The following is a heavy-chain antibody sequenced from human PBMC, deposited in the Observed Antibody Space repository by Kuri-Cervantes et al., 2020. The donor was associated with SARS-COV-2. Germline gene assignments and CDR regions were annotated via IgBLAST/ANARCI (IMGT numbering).Heavy chain of an antibody. V-gene: IGHV1-2*02. CDR1: GYTFTGYY. Sequence: ASVKVSCKASGYTFTGYYMHWVRQAPGQGLEWMGWINPNSGGTNYAQKFQGRVTMTRDTSISTAYMELSRLRSDDTAVYYCAREYYDFWSGWSAADYWGQGTLVTVSS. J-gene: IGHJ4*02. D-gene: IGHD3-3*01. CDR3: AREYYDFWSGWSAADY. CDR2: INPNSGGT.